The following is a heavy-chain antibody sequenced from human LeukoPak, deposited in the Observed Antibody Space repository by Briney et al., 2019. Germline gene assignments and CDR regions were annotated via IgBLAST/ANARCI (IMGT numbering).Heavy chain of an antibody. CDR2: ITITSNYI. J-gene: IGHJ4*02. CDR1: GFTFSSYT. V-gene: IGHV3-21*01. CDR3: ARGRSGWYHNFDY. D-gene: IGHD6-19*01. Sequence: GGSLRLSCAASGFTFSSYTMNWVRQAPGKGLEWVSSITITSNYIFYTDSVRGRFTISRDNAQNSLYLQMKSLRAEDTAVYYCARGRSGWYHNFDYWGQGTLVTVSS.